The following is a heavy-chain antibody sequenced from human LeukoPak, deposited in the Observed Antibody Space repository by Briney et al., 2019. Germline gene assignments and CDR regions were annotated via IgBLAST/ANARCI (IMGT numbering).Heavy chain of an antibody. CDR1: GFTFSDYY. V-gene: IGHV3-11*01. Sequence: GGSLRLSCAASGFTFSDYYMSWIHQAPGKGLEWVSYISSSGSTIYYADSVKGRFTISRDNAKNSLYLQMNSLRAEDTAVYYCARASPYRSSSWYYFDYWGQGTLVTVSS. CDR3: ARASPYRSSSWYYFDY. J-gene: IGHJ4*02. CDR2: ISSSGSTI. D-gene: IGHD6-13*01.